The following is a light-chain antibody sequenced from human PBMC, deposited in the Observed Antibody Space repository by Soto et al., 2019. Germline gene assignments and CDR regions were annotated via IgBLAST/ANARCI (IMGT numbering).Light chain of an antibody. CDR2: EVS. Sequence: QSVLTQPASVSGSAGQSITICCTATNSDVGGYNYVSWYQQHPGKAPELTIYEVSHRPSGVSNRFSGSKSDNTASLTISGLQAEDEADYYCSSYTSISTLYVFGTGTKVTVL. J-gene: IGLJ1*01. CDR1: NSDVGGYNY. CDR3: SSYTSISTLYV. V-gene: IGLV2-14*01.